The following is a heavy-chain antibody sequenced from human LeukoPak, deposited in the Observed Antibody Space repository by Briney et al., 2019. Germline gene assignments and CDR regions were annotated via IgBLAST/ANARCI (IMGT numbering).Heavy chain of an antibody. CDR2: IIPIFGTA. CDR3: ARGYYYDSSGYDH. Sequence: SVKISCKASGYTFTSYYMHWVRQAPGQGLEWMGGIIPIFGTANYAQKFQGRVTITADESTSTAYMELSSLRSEDTAVYYCARGYYYDSSGYDHWGQGTLVTVSS. CDR1: GYTFTSYY. J-gene: IGHJ1*01. V-gene: IGHV1-69*13. D-gene: IGHD3-22*01.